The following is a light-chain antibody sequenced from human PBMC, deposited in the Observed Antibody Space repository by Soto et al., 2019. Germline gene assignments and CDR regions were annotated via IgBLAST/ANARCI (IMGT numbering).Light chain of an antibody. CDR3: QQRSNRPRFT. CDR1: QSVDNY. V-gene: IGKV3-11*01. J-gene: IGKJ3*01. Sequence: EIVLTQSPATLSLSPGERATLSCRASQSVDNYLARYQQKPGQAPRLLIYDVSNRATGTPARFSGSGSGTDFTLSISSLEPEDFAVYYCQQRSNRPRFTFGPGTKVDIK. CDR2: DVS.